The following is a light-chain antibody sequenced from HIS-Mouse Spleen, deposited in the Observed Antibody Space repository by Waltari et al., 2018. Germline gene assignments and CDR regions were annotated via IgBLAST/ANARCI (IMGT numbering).Light chain of an antibody. Sequence: SYELTQPPSVSVSPGQAARIPCSGDAFPKKYGYWYQQKSGQAPVLVIYEDSKRPSGIPERFSGSSSGTMATLTISGAQVEDEADYYCYSTDSSGNHRVFGGGTKLTVL. V-gene: IGLV3-10*01. CDR3: YSTDSSGNHRV. CDR2: EDS. J-gene: IGLJ2*01. CDR1: AFPKKY.